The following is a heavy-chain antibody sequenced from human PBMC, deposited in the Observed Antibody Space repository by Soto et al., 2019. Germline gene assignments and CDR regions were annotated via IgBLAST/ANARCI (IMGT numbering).Heavy chain of an antibody. J-gene: IGHJ6*03. CDR2: ISWSSGST. CDR1: GFTFSSYA. D-gene: IGHD6-13*01. V-gene: IGHV3-9*01. CDR3: AKAGYSSSWSIYYYYYMDV. Sequence: GGSLRLSCAASGFTFSSYAMNWVRQAPGKGLEWVSAISWSSGSTGYADSVKGRFTISRDNAKNSLYLQMNSLRAEDTALYYCAKAGYSSSWSIYYYYYMDVWGKGTTVTVSS.